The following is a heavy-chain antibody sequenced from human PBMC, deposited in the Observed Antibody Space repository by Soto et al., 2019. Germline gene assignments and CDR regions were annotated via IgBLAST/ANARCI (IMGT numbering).Heavy chain of an antibody. CDR3: ARVRYSYVGFDY. J-gene: IGHJ4*02. D-gene: IGHD5-18*01. Sequence: SETLSLTCTVSGGSISSYYWSWIRQPPGKGLEWIGYIYYSGSTNYNPSLKSRVTISVDTSKNQFSLKLSSVTAADTAVYYCARVRYSYVGFDYWGQGTLGTVSS. V-gene: IGHV4-59*01. CDR2: IYYSGST. CDR1: GGSISSYY.